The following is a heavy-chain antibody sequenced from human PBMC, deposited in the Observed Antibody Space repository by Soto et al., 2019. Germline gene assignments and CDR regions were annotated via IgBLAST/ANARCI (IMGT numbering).Heavy chain of an antibody. CDR2: ISWNRGKI. CDR3: AKDIVQQLALGYGLDV. J-gene: IGHJ6*02. CDR1: GFSFDDYA. Sequence: VQLVESGGGLVQPGRSLRLTCEASGFSFDDYAMHWVRQAPGKGLEWVSGISWNRGKIDYPDSVKGRFTVSRDNAKKSVYLQMNSLRGEDTALYFCAKDIVQQLALGYGLDVWGQGTTVTVS. V-gene: IGHV3-9*01. D-gene: IGHD6-13*01.